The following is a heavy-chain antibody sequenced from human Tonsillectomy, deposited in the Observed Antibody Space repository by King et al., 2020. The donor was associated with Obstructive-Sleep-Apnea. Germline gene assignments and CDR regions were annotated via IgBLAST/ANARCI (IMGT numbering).Heavy chain of an antibody. CDR3: VRLSGGDLGYSYGMDV. CDR1: GIIFSSYA. V-gene: IGHV3-30*04. D-gene: IGHD2-21*01. Sequence: VQLVESGGGVVQPGRSLRLSCAASGIIFSSYAMHWVRQAPGKGLGWVAVISYYGRKKYYADSVNGRFTISRDNSKNTLYLQMNSLRAEDTAMYYCVRLSGGDLGYSYGMDVWGQGTTVTVSS. CDR2: ISYYGRKK. J-gene: IGHJ6*02.